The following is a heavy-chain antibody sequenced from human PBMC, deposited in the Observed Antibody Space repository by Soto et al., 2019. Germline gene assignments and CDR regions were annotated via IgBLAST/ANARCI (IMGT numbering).Heavy chain of an antibody. J-gene: IGHJ4*02. CDR1: GFTFSNYG. V-gene: IGHV3-23*01. CDR3: AKDYGSGNCYLDC. D-gene: IGHD2-15*01. Sequence: EVQLLESGGGLVQPGASLRLSCEASGFTFSNYGMNWVRQATGKGLEWVSSISCSGGSTYYADSVKGRYTISIDNTNNTMYMQMNSLKADYTAVYYCAKDYGSGNCYLDCWVQGTLGTFS. CDR2: ISCSGGST.